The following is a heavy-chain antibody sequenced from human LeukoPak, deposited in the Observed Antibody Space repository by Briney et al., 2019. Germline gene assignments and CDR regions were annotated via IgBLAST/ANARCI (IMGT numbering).Heavy chain of an antibody. V-gene: IGHV4-4*07. Sequence: SETLSLTCTVSGGSISNYFWSWIRQPAGKGLEWIGRIYTTGRTDYNPSLKSRVTMSVDTSKNQFSLKLSSVTPEDTAVYYCARGSKVCSSGGSCYYNWFDPWGQGTLVTVSS. CDR2: IYTTGRT. J-gene: IGHJ5*02. D-gene: IGHD2-15*01. CDR1: GGSISNYF. CDR3: ARGSKVCSSGGSCYYNWFDP.